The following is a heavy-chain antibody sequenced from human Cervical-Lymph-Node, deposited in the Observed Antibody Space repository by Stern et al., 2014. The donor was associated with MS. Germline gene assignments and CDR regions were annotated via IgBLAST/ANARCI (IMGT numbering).Heavy chain of an antibody. Sequence: VQLVESGGGLVKPGGSLRLSCAASGFTFSDYYMTWIRQAPGQGLEWVSYITSATSSTNYADSVKGRFTISRDNAKNSLFLQMNSLRAEDTAVYYCVRMAGTVYFYGLDVWGHGTTVTVSS. D-gene: IGHD6-19*01. V-gene: IGHV3-11*06. CDR3: VRMAGTVYFYGLDV. CDR1: GFTFSDYY. J-gene: IGHJ6*02. CDR2: ITSATSST.